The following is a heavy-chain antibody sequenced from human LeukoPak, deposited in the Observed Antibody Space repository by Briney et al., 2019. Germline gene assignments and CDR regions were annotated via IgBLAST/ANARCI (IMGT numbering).Heavy chain of an antibody. CDR2: MNPNSGNT. D-gene: IGHD3-10*01. V-gene: IGHV1-8*01. J-gene: IGHJ6*03. Sequence: ASVKVSCKASGYTFTSYDINWVRQATGQGLEWMGWMNPNSGNTGYAQKFQGRVTMTRNTSISTAYMELSSLRSEDTAVYYCARGRVAMVRGVITFRYYYYYMDVWGKGTTVTVSS. CDR3: ARGRVAMVRGVITFRYYYYYMDV. CDR1: GYTFTSYD.